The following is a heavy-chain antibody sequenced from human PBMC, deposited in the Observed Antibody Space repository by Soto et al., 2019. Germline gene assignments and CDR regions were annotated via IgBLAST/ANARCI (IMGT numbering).Heavy chain of an antibody. CDR3: ARPEPPYYDSSGPYGMDV. V-gene: IGHV4-39*01. CDR2: IYYSGST. J-gene: IGHJ6*02. Sequence: QLQLQESGPGLGTPSETLSLTCTVSDGSISSSSYYWGWIRQPPGKGLEWIGSIYYSGSTYYNPSLKSRVTISVDTSKNQFSLKLSSVTAADTAVYYCARPEPPYYDSSGPYGMDVWGQGTTVTVSS. D-gene: IGHD3-22*01. CDR1: DGSISSSSYY.